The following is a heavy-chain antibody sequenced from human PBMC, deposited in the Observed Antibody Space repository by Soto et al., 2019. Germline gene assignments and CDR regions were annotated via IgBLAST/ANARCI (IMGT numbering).Heavy chain of an antibody. J-gene: IGHJ4*02. CDR3: AKDPASGWYQGVY. D-gene: IGHD6-19*01. CDR1: WFTVSGYA. V-gene: IGHV3-23*01. CDR2: ISGSGGST. Sequence: VGSLRLACGASWFTVSGYARSWGREAPGKGLEWVSAISGSGGSTYYADSVKGRFTISRDNSKNTLYLQMNSLIAEDTAVYSCAKDPASGWYQGVYSGQGTLVTVSS.